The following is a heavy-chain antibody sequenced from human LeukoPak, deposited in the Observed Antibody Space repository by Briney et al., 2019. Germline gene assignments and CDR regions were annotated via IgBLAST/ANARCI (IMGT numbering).Heavy chain of an antibody. Sequence: SETLSLTCAVYGGSFSGYYWSWIRQPPGKGLEWIGEINHSGSTNYNPSLKSRVTISVDTSKNQFSLKLNSVTAADTAVYYCARAQYSSSWSFFDSWGQGTLVTVSS. CDR2: INHSGST. D-gene: IGHD6-13*01. CDR3: ARAQYSSSWSFFDS. V-gene: IGHV4-34*01. J-gene: IGHJ4*02. CDR1: GGSFSGYY.